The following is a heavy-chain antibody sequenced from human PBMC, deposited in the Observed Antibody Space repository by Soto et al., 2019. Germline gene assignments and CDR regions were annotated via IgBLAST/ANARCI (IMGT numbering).Heavy chain of an antibody. CDR3: TTDSYSTIIVVRFDY. Sequence: GGSLRLSCAASGFTFSNAWVNWVRQAPGKGLEWVGRIKSKTGGGTADFAAPVKGRFAISRDDSKNTVYLQMNSLKTEDTAVYYCTTDSYSTIIVVRFDYWGHGTLVTVSS. D-gene: IGHD3-22*01. CDR1: GFTFSNAW. CDR2: IKSKTGGGTA. V-gene: IGHV3-15*07. J-gene: IGHJ4*01.